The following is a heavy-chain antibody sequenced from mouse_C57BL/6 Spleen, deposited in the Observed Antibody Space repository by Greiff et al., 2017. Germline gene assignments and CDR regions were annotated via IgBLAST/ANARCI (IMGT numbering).Heavy chain of an antibody. CDR3: TRPLYYYGSSYAFHD. V-gene: IGHV1-15*01. J-gene: IGHJ2*01. Sequence: QVHVKQSGAELVRPGASVTLSCKASGYTFTDYEMHWVKQTPVHGLEWIGAIDPETGGTAYNQKFKGKAILTADKSSSTAYMELRSLTSEDSAVYYCTRPLYYYGSSYAFHDWGQGTTLTVSS. D-gene: IGHD1-1*01. CDR2: IDPETGGT. CDR1: GYTFTDYE.